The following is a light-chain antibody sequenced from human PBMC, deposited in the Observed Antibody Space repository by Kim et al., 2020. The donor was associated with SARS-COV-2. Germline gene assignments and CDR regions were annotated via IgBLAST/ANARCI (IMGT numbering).Light chain of an antibody. V-gene: IGLV3-19*01. Sequence: SSELTQDPAVSVALGQTVRITCQGDSLRSYYASWYQQKPGQAPVLVIYGKNNRPSGIPDRFSGSSSGNTASLTITGAQAEDEADYYFNSRDSSGNQHWVF. CDR3: NSRDSSGNQHWV. CDR1: SLRSYY. J-gene: IGLJ3*02. CDR2: GKN.